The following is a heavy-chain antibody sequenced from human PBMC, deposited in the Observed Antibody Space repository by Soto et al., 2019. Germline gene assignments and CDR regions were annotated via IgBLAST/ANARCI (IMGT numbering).Heavy chain of an antibody. CDR3: ARDRPGRLPGLFDY. CDR1: GFTFSSYG. J-gene: IGHJ4*02. Sequence: GGSLSLSCAASGFTFSSYGMHWVRQAPGKGLEWVAVIWYDGSNKYYADSVKGRFTISRDNSKNTLYLQMNSLRADDTAVYYCARDRPGRLPGLFDYWGQGTLVTVSS. V-gene: IGHV3-33*01. CDR2: IWYDGSNK. D-gene: IGHD5-12*01.